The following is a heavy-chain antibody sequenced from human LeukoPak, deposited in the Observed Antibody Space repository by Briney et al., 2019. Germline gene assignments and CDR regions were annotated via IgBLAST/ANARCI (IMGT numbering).Heavy chain of an antibody. Sequence: SQTLSLTCTVSGGSISGGGYYWSWIRQHPGKGLEWIGYIYYSGSTYYNPSLKSRVTISVDTSKNQFSLKLSSVTAADTAVYYCARVRYGSGTLNFDYWGQGTLVTVSS. CDR1: GGSISGGGYY. J-gene: IGHJ4*02. D-gene: IGHD3-10*01. CDR3: ARVRYGSGTLNFDY. V-gene: IGHV4-31*03. CDR2: IYYSGST.